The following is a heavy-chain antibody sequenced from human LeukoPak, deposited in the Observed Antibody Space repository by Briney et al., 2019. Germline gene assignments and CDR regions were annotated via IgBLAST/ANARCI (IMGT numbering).Heavy chain of an antibody. J-gene: IGHJ4*02. CDR3: ARMGFDQWLVGALDY. D-gene: IGHD6-19*01. Sequence: SGTLSLTCAVSGGSISSSNWWSWVRQPPGKGLEWIGEIYHSGSTNYNPSLKSRVTISVDKSKNQFPLKLSSVTAADTAVYYCARMGFDQWLVGALDYWGQGTLVTVSS. V-gene: IGHV4-4*02. CDR2: IYHSGST. CDR1: GGSISSSNW.